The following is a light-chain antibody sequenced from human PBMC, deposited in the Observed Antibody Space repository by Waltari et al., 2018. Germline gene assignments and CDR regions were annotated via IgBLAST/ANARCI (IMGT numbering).Light chain of an antibody. Sequence: FLTQAPATLSLSPGERATLSSRASQSVSRSRLAWYQHKPGQAPRLLMYAASTRATGIPDRFSGSGSGTDFSLSISRVEPEDFAVYYCQQYSSSVMYTFGQGTKLEIK. CDR1: QSVSRSR. CDR3: QQYSSSVMYT. CDR2: AAS. V-gene: IGKV3-20*01. J-gene: IGKJ2*01.